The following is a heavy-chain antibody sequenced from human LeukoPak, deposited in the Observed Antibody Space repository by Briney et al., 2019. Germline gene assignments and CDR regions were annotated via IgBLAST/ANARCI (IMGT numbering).Heavy chain of an antibody. CDR2: IYSGGST. D-gene: IGHD6-19*01. CDR3: ARDCDISGWYRWFDP. V-gene: IGHV3-66*01. CDR1: GXTFSSSY. J-gene: IGHJ5*02. Sequence: GGSLRLSCAASGXTFSSSYMSWVRQAPGKGLEWVSVIYSGGSTYYSDFVKGRFTISRDNSKNTLYLQMNSLRAEDTAVYYCARDCDISGWYRWFDPWGQGTLVTVSS.